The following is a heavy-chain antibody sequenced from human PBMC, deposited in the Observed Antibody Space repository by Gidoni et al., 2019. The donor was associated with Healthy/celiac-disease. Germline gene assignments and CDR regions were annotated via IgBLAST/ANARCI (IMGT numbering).Heavy chain of an antibody. D-gene: IGHD3-3*01. CDR2: ISAYNGNT. J-gene: IGHJ4*02. CDR3: ARDLSDDFWSGYSLAYFDY. CDR1: GYTFTSYG. Sequence: QVQLVQSGAEVKKPGASVKVSCKASGYTFTSYGISWVRQAPGQGLEWMGWISAYNGNTNYAQKLQGRVTMTTDTSTSTAYMELRSLRSDDTAVYYCARDLSDDFWSGYSLAYFDYWGQGTLVTVSS. V-gene: IGHV1-18*04.